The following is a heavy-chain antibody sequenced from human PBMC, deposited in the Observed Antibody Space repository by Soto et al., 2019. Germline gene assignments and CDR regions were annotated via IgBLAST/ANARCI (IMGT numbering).Heavy chain of an antibody. CDR3: ARGTYYYGSGSYTEYYYYGMDV. Sequence: SETLSLTCAVSGGSFSGYYWSWIRQPPGKGLEWIGEINHSGSTNYNPSLKSRVTISVDTSKNQFSLELSSVTAADTAAYYCARGTYYYGSGSYTEYYYYGMDVWGQGTTVTVSS. D-gene: IGHD3-10*01. CDR2: INHSGST. J-gene: IGHJ6*02. CDR1: GGSFSGYY. V-gene: IGHV4-34*01.